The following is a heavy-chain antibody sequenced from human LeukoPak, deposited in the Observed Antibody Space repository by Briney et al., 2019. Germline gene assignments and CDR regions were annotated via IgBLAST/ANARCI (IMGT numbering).Heavy chain of an antibody. CDR2: INHSGRT. D-gene: IGHD3-10*01. CDR3: ARGLYYYGSGSYGFRQPIDY. J-gene: IGHJ4*02. Sequence: SETLSLTCAVYGGSFSGYYWRWIRQPPGKGREWGGEINHSGRTNYNTSLKSRVSISVDTSKNQFSLKLSSVTAADTAVYYCARGLYYYGSGSYGFRQPIDYWGQGTLVTVSS. V-gene: IGHV4-34*01. CDR1: GGSFSGYY.